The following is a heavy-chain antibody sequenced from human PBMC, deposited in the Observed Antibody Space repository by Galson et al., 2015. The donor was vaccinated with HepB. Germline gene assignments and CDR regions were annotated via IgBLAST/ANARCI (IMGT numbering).Heavy chain of an antibody. CDR1: GFTFSSYA. V-gene: IGHV3-66*01. D-gene: IGHD4-17*01. CDR3: AREVNYGDPI. CDR2: IYSGGST. Sequence: SLRLSCAASGFTFSSYAMSWVRQAPGKGLEWVSVIYSGGSTYYADSVKGRFTISRDNSKNTLYLQMNSLRAEDTAVYYCAREVNYGDPIWGQGTMVTVSS. J-gene: IGHJ3*02.